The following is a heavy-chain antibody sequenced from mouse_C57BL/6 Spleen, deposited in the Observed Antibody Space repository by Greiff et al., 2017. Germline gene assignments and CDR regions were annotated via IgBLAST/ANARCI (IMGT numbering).Heavy chain of an antibody. V-gene: IGHV1-69*01. CDR1: GYTFTSYW. CDR3: ARREGYYFDY. J-gene: IGHJ2*01. CDR2: IDPYDSYT. Sequence: QVQLQQPGAELVMPGASVKLSCKASGYTFTSYWMHWVKQRPGQGLEWIGEIDPYDSYTNYNQKFKGKSTLTVDKSTSTAYMQLSSLASEDSAVYYCARREGYYFDYWGQGTTLTVSS.